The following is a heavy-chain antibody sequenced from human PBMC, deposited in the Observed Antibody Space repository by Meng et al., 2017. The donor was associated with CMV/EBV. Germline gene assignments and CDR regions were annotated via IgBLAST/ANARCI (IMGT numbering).Heavy chain of an antibody. D-gene: IGHD6-13*01. CDR3: ARTKQLVRFDY. J-gene: IGHJ4*02. V-gene: IGHV3-9*01. Sequence: GGSLRLSCAASGFTFDDYAMHWVRQAPGKGLEWVSGISWNSGSIGYADSVKGRFTISRDNAKNSLYLQMNSLRAEDTAVYYCARTKQLVRFDYWGQGTLVTVSS. CDR2: ISWNSGSI. CDR1: GFTFDDYA.